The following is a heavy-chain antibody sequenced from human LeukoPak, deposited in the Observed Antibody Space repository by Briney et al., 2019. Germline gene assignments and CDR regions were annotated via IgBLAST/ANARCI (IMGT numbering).Heavy chain of an antibody. Sequence: PSETLSLTCAVYGGSFSGYYWSWIRQPPGKGLEWIGEINHGGSTNYNPSLKSRVTISVDTSKNQFSLKLSSVTAADTAVYYCARLSRPYIVVVPAAKSQGRYYYMDVWGKGTTVTVSS. CDR1: GGSFSGYY. CDR2: INHGGST. V-gene: IGHV4-34*01. CDR3: ARLSRPYIVVVPAAKSQGRYYYMDV. J-gene: IGHJ6*03. D-gene: IGHD2-2*01.